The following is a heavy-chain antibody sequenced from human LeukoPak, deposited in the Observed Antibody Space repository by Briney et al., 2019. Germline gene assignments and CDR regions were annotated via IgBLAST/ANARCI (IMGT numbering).Heavy chain of an antibody. V-gene: IGHV3-21*01. D-gene: IGHD5-24*01. CDR2: ISSSSSYI. J-gene: IGHJ2*01. Sequence: GGSLRLSCAASGFTFSNHGMNWVRQAPGKGLEWVSSISSSSSYIYYADSVKGRFTISRDNAKNSLYLQMNSLRAEDTAVYYCAREERDGYNYYWYFDLWGRGTLVTVSS. CDR3: AREERDGYNYYWYFDL. CDR1: GFTFSNHG.